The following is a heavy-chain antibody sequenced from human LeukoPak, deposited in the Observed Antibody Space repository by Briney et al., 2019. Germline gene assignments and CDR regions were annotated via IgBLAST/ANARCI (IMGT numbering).Heavy chain of an antibody. Sequence: PSQTLSLTCTVSGGSISSGGYYWSWIRQHPGKGLEWIGYIYYSGSTYYNPPLKSRVTISVDTSKNQFSLKLSSVTAADTAVYYCARVRAYDILTGYYSDDAFDIWGQGTMVTVSS. D-gene: IGHD3-9*01. V-gene: IGHV4-31*03. CDR2: IYYSGST. CDR3: ARVRAYDILTGYYSDDAFDI. CDR1: GGSISSGGYY. J-gene: IGHJ3*02.